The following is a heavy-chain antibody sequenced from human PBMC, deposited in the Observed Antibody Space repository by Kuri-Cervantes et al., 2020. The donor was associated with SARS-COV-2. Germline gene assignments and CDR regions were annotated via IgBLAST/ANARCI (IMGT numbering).Heavy chain of an antibody. J-gene: IGHJ4*02. Sequence: ASVKVSCKASGGTFSSYGISWVRQAPGQGLEWMGWISAYNGNTNYAQKLQGRVTMTTDTSTSTAYMELRSLRSDDTAVYYCARDPGYSSSWTLDYWGQGTLVTVSS. D-gene: IGHD6-13*01. CDR1: GGTFSSYG. CDR3: ARDPGYSSSWTLDY. CDR2: ISAYNGNT. V-gene: IGHV1-18*04.